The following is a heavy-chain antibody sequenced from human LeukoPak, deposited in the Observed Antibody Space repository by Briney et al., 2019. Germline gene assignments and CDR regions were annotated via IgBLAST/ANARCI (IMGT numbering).Heavy chain of an antibody. J-gene: IGHJ1*01. CDR2: ISSSGSTI. CDR1: GFAFSEYY. D-gene: IGHD1-14*01. CDR3: ARGPGSRKCLQY. V-gene: IGHV3-11*04. Sequence: GGSLRLSCAASGFAFSEYYMSWIRQAPRKGLEWVAKISSSGSTIYYADSVKGRFTISRDNAKNSLYLQMNILRAEDTAVYYCARGPGSRKCLQYWGQGTLVTVSS.